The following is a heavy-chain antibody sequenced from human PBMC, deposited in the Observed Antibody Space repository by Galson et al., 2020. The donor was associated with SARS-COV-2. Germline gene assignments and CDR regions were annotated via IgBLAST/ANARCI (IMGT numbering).Heavy chain of an antibody. D-gene: IGHD2-15*01. V-gene: IGHV3-23*01. CDR3: VKDPVTGTYTPLPN. J-gene: IGHJ4*02. Sequence: PGGSLRLSCAASGFIFSNYVMSWVRLAPGKGLEWVSGIDTGGRSSLHADSVKGRFTISRDNSKNTLYLQMDSLRGEDTATYYCVKDPVTGTYTPLPNWGQGTLVTVSS. CDR1: GFIFSNYV. CDR2: IDTGGRSS.